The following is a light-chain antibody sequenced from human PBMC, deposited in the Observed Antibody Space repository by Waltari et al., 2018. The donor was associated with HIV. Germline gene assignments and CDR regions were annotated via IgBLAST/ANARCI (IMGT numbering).Light chain of an antibody. J-gene: IGLJ2*01. CDR3: QVRVSNTVV. V-gene: IGLV3-9*01. CDR2: RDN. CDR1: NIGRQN. Sequence: SYELTQPLSVSVALGQTATITCGGNNIGRQNGCWYQQKPGQAPVLIIYRDNTRPSGIPERFSGSNSGNTATLTIRRAQAGDEADYYCQVRVSNTVVFGGGTNLTVL.